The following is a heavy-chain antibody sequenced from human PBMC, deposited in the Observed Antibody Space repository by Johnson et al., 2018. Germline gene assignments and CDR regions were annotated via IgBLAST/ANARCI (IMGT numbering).Heavy chain of an antibody. CDR3: VRARAAVAGTPFQH. CDR1: GFTFSSYG. V-gene: IGHV3-9*01. D-gene: IGHD6-19*01. Sequence: VQLVQSGGGVVQPGRSLRLSCAASGFTFSSYGMHWVRQAPGKGLEWVSLISWNSGSIGYADSVKGRITISRDNAKNSLYLQMNSLRAEDTALYYCVRARAAVAGTPFQHWGQGTLVTVSS. J-gene: IGHJ1*01. CDR2: ISWNSGSI.